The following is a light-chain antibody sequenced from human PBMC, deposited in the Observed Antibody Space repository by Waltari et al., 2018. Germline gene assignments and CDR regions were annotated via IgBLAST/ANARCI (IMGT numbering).Light chain of an antibody. CDR2: DAS. CDR1: QPVSSSY. J-gene: IGKJ2*01. V-gene: IGKV3-20*01. CDR3: QQYGPSYT. Sequence: EIVLTQSPGTLSLSPGERATLSCRASQPVSSSYLAWYQQIPGRAPRLLIYDASNRATGIPYRFIAGGSGTDFTLTITRLEPEDVAVYYCQQYGPSYTFGQGTKVEIK.